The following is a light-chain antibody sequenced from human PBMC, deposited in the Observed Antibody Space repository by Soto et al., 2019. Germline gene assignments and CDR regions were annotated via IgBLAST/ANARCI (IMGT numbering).Light chain of an antibody. CDR1: QSISNW. Sequence: DIQMTQSPSTLSASVGDRVTITCRASQSISNWLAWYQQKPGKAPKVLIYKTSILESGVPPRFSGSGSGTEFPLTISSLQPDDFAAYYCQQYNHYSWTFGQGTKVEIK. V-gene: IGKV1-5*03. CDR3: QQYNHYSWT. J-gene: IGKJ1*01. CDR2: KTS.